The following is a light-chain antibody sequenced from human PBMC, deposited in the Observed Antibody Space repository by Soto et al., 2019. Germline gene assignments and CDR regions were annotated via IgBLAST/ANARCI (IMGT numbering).Light chain of an antibody. V-gene: IGKV1-33*01. CDR3: HQFDSVSIT. Sequence: DIRMTQSPSSLSASVGDRVTITCQASQDIRKCLNWYQQKPGKAPKLLILEVSDLQRGVPSRFSGSRSGTDFTFTISSLQPEDVATYYCHQFDSVSITFGGGTKVDIK. CDR2: EVS. J-gene: IGKJ4*01. CDR1: QDIRKC.